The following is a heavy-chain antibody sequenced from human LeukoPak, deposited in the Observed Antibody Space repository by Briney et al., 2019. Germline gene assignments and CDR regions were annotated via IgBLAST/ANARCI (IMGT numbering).Heavy chain of an antibody. CDR1: GGSISSGDYY. J-gene: IGHJ3*02. CDR3: ARDLLHSSSSAEDAFDI. CDR2: IYYSGST. V-gene: IGHV4-30-4*01. Sequence: SETLSLTCTVSGGSISSGDYYWSWIRQPPGKGLEWIGYIYYSGSTYYNPSLKSRVTISVDTSKNQFFLKLSSVTAADTAVYYCARDLLHSSSSAEDAFDIWGQGTMVTVSS. D-gene: IGHD6-6*01.